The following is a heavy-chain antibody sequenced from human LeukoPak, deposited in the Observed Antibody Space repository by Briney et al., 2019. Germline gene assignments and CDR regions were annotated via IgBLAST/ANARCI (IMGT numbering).Heavy chain of an antibody. CDR1: GGSIRSSSYY. CDR2: IYYSGST. CDR3: ARRSDRGYDRGFDY. Sequence: SETLSLTCTVSGGSIRSSSYYWGWIRQPPGKGLEWIGSIYYSGSTYYNPSLKSRVTISVDTSKNQFSLKLSSVTAADTAVYYCARRSDRGYDRGFDYWGQGTLVTVSS. V-gene: IGHV4-39*01. J-gene: IGHJ4*02. D-gene: IGHD5-12*01.